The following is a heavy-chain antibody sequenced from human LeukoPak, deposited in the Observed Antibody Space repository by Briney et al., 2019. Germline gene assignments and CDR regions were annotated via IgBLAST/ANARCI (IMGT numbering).Heavy chain of an antibody. D-gene: IGHD2-2*02. CDR3: ARCTSTSCYNFDY. V-gene: IGHV4-61*09. CDR1: GGSINSGSFY. J-gene: IGHJ4*02. Sequence: PSETLSLTCTVSGGSINSGSFYWNWIRQSAGKGLEWIGHIYTSGTTNCNPSLKSRVTISLGTSKNQFSLKLNSVTAADTAVYYCARCTSTSCYNFDYWGQGALVTVSS. CDR2: IYTSGTT.